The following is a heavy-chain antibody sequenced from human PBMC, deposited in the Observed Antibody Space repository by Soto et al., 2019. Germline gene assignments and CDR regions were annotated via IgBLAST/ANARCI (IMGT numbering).Heavy chain of an antibody. CDR1: GFTFTNHE. J-gene: IGHJ6*02. D-gene: IGHD3-3*01. Sequence: GRSLRLSCEASGFTFTNHEMNWVLQATGKGLAWVAYISSSATINYAESVKGRFAISRDNAKNSLYLQMNSLRAEDTAVYYCARDRIPIIGGAVNYYTGMDVWGQGTTVTVSS. CDR2: ISSSATI. V-gene: IGHV3-48*03. CDR3: ARDRIPIIGGAVNYYTGMDV.